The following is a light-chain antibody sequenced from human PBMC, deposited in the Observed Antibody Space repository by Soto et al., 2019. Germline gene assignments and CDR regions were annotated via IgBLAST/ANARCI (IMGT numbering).Light chain of an antibody. CDR1: HSLLHITGETF. V-gene: IGKV2D-29*02. CDR3: MQSTQLPPT. Sequence: DVVMTQTPLSISVAPGKPSSVSCKSSHSLLHITGETFLFWYLQKPGQYQXLLIYEVSTRVSGVPDRFSGSGSGTDFTLEISRVETDDVGIYYCMQSTQLPPTFGQGTRLEI. CDR2: EVS. J-gene: IGKJ5*01.